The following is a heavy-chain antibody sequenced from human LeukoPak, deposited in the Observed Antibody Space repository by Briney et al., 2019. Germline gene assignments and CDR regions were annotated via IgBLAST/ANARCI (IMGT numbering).Heavy chain of an antibody. CDR3: ARDPTMVRGVTFDY. CDR1: GYTFTGYY. V-gene: IGHV1-2*02. Sequence: ASVKVSCKASGYTFTGYYMHWARQAPGQGLEWMGWINPNSGGTNYAQKFQGRVTMTRDTSISTAYMELSRLRSDDTAVYYCARDPTMVRGVTFDYWGQGTLVTVSS. D-gene: IGHD3-10*01. J-gene: IGHJ4*02. CDR2: INPNSGGT.